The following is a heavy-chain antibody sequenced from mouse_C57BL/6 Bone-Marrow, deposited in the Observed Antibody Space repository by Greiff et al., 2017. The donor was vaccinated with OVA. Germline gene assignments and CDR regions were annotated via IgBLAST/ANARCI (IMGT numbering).Heavy chain of an antibody. CDR3: ARSLYYYGSSYGY. Sequence: QVQLQQSGPELVKPGASVKISYKASGYSFTSYYIHWVKQRPGQGLEWIGWIYPGSGNTKYNEKFKGKATLTADTSSSTAYMQLSSLTSEDSAVYYCARSLYYYGSSYGYWGQGTTLTVSS. CDR1: GYSFTSYY. V-gene: IGHV1-66*01. D-gene: IGHD1-1*01. J-gene: IGHJ2*01. CDR2: IYPGSGNT.